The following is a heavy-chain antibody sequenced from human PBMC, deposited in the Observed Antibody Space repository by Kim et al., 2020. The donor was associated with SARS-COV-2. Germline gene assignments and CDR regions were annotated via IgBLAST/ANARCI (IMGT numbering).Heavy chain of an antibody. V-gene: IGHV3-73*01. J-gene: IGHJ6*02. CDR1: GFTFSASA. CDR2: ISIKGNNYAT. CDR3: IRRLTLSGMDV. Sequence: GGSLRLSCAASGFTFSASAMHWVRQASGKGLEWVGRISIKGNNYATAYAASVKGRFTISRDDSKNTAYLQMNGLKTEDTAVYYCIRRLTLSGMDVWGQGTTVTVSS.